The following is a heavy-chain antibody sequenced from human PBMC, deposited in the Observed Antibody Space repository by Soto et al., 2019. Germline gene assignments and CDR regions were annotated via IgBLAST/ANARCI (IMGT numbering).Heavy chain of an antibody. J-gene: IGHJ5*02. V-gene: IGHV4-61*01. CDR1: GGSVSSGSYY. CDR2: IYTSGST. D-gene: IGHD6-13*01. Sequence: SETLSLTCTVSGGSVSSGSYYWSWIRQPPGKGLEWIGRIYTSGSTNYNPSLKSRVTMSVDTSKNQFSLKLSSVTAADTAVYYCASMAGYSSSWYTRADNWFDPWGQGTLVTVS. CDR3: ASMAGYSSSWYTRADNWFDP.